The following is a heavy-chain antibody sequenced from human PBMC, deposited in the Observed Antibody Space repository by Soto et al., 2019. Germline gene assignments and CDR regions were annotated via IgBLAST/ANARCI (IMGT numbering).Heavy chain of an antibody. V-gene: IGHV4-34*01. J-gene: IGHJ4*02. D-gene: IGHD6-19*01. Sequence: SETLSLTCAVYGGSFSGYYWSWIRQPPGKGLEWIGEINHSGSTNYNPSLKSRVTISVDTSKNQFSLKLSSVTAADTAVYYCARAPFNSGWYYFDYWGQGTLVTVSS. CDR2: INHSGST. CDR3: ARAPFNSGWYYFDY. CDR1: GGSFSGYY.